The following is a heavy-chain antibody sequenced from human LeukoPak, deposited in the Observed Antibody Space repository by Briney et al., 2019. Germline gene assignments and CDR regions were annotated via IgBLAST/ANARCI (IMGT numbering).Heavy chain of an antibody. Sequence: SETLSLTCAVYGGSFSGYYWSWIRQPPGKGLGWIGEINHSGSTNYNPSLKSRVTISVDTSKNQFSLKLSSVTAADTAVYYCARGRLTIFGVVIIPRGGYYGMDVWGQGTTVTVSS. CDR3: ARGRLTIFGVVIIPRGGYYGMDV. J-gene: IGHJ6*02. V-gene: IGHV4-34*01. D-gene: IGHD3-3*01. CDR2: INHSGST. CDR1: GGSFSGYY.